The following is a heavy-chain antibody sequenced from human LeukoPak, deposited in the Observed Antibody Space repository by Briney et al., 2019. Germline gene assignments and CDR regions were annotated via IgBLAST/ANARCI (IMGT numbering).Heavy chain of an antibody. Sequence: GESLKISCKGSGYSFTSYWIGWVRQMPGKGLEWVGIIYPGDSDTRYSPSFQGQVTISADKSISTAYLQWSSLKASDTAMYYCASTSYSSSWHFDYWGQGALVTVSS. J-gene: IGHJ4*02. V-gene: IGHV5-51*01. CDR1: GYSFTSYW. CDR2: IYPGDSDT. D-gene: IGHD6-13*01. CDR3: ASTSYSSSWHFDY.